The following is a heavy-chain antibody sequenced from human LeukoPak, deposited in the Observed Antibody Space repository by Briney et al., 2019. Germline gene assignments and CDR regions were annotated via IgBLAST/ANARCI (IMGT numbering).Heavy chain of an antibody. D-gene: IGHD5-12*01. CDR1: GDSVSSNSAA. J-gene: IGHJ6*03. CDR2: TYYRSKWYN. CDR3: ARRVGGYSGYEYYYYYYMDV. Sequence: SQTLSLTCATSGDSVSSNSAAWNWIRQSPSRGLEWLGRTYYRSKWYNDYAVSVKSRITINPDTSKNQFSLQLNSVTPEDTAVYYCARRVGGYSGYEYYYYYYMDVWGKGTTVTVSS. V-gene: IGHV6-1*01.